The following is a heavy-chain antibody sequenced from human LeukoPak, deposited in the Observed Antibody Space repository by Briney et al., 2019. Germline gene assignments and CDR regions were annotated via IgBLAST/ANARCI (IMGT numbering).Heavy chain of an antibody. Sequence: GGSLRLSCAASGFTVSYTYMNWFRQAPGKGLEWVSVLYSDTEKYYADSVKGRFTISRDNSKNTLYLQMNSLRAEDTAIYYCTKDSWGFDYWGQGSLVTVSS. CDR2: LYSDTEK. J-gene: IGHJ4*02. CDR3: TKDSWGFDY. V-gene: IGHV3-53*01. CDR1: GFTVSYTY. D-gene: IGHD3-16*01.